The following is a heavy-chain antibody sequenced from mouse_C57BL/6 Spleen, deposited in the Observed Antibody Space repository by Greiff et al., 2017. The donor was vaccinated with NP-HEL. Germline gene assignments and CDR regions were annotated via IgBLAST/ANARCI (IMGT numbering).Heavy chain of an antibody. J-gene: IGHJ2*01. CDR2: IYPRSGNT. D-gene: IGHD2-4*01. CDR3: AKNGYDYDGGTDY. CDR1: GYTFTSYG. V-gene: IGHV1-81*01. Sequence: VRLQQSGAELARPGASVKLSCKASGYTFTSYGISWVKQRTGQGLEWIGEIYPRSGNTYYNEKFKGKATLTADKSSRTAYMELRSLTSEDSAVYFCAKNGYDYDGGTDYWGQGTTLTVSS.